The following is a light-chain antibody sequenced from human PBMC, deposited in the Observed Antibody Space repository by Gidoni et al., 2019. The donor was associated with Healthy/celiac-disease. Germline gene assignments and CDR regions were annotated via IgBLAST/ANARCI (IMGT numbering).Light chain of an antibody. J-gene: IGLJ2*01. CDR1: SSDVGGDNY. Sequence: QSALTQPPSASGSPGPSVTISCTGTSSDVGGDNYVSWYQQHPGKAPKLMIYEVSKRPSGVPDRFSGSKSGNTASLTVSGLQAEDEADYYCSSYAGSNNLVFGGGTKLTVL. CDR3: SSYAGSNNLV. CDR2: EVS. V-gene: IGLV2-8*01.